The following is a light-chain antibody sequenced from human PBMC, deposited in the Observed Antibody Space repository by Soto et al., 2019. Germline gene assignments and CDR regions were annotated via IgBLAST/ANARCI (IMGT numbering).Light chain of an antibody. Sequence: QSALTQPRSVSGSPGQSVTISCTGTSSDVGGYNYVSWYQQHPGKAPKLMIYDVSKRPSGVPDRFSGCKAGNTASLTISGFQAEDEVDYYCCSYAGTYGVVFGGGTQLTVL. J-gene: IGLJ2*01. CDR3: CSYAGTYGVV. CDR1: SSDVGGYNY. CDR2: DVS. V-gene: IGLV2-11*01.